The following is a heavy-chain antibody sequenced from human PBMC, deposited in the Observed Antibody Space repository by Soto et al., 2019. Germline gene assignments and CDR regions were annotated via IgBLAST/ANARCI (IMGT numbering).Heavy chain of an antibody. CDR1: GYIFTSYG. D-gene: IGHD1-26*01. Sequence: PGESLRISCKASGYIFTSYGSGWVRQMPGKGLEWMGIIYPGDSDTRYSPSFQGQVTISADKSISTAYLQWSSLKASDTAMYYCASLGSGRGYYFDYWGQGTLVTVSS. CDR3: ASLGSGRGYYFDY. CDR2: IYPGDSDT. V-gene: IGHV5-51*01. J-gene: IGHJ4*02.